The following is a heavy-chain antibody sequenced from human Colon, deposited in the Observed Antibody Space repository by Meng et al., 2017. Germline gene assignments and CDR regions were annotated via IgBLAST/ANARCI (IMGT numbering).Heavy chain of an antibody. CDR3: ARGSENFGGNNRRPFEY. Sequence: GESLKISCKASGYTFNDYYMHWVRQAPGQGLEWMGWFNPNSEKKQYAQNFQGRVTMTGDTSISTAYMELSSLRSDDTAVYYCARGSENFGGNNRRPFEYWGQGTLVTVSS. CDR2: FNPNSEKK. J-gene: IGHJ4*02. D-gene: IGHD2-21*01. CDR1: GYTFNDYY. V-gene: IGHV1-2*02.